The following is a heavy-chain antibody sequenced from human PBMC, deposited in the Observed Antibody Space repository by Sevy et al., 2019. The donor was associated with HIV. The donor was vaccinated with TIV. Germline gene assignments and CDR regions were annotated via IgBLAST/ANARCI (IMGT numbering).Heavy chain of an antibody. CDR2: IIPIFGTA. D-gene: IGHD1-26*01. CDR3: ARDQCMYSGSYLPGDY. Sequence: ASVKVSCKASGGTFSSYAISWVRQAPGQGLEWMGGIIPIFGTANYAQKFQGRVTITADESTSTAYMELSSLRSEDTAVYYCARDQCMYSGSYLPGDYWGQGTLVTVSS. V-gene: IGHV1-69*13. CDR1: GGTFSSYA. J-gene: IGHJ4*02.